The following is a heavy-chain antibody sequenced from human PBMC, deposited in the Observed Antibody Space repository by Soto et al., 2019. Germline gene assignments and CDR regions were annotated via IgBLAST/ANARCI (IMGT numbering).Heavy chain of an antibody. V-gene: IGHV1-8*01. CDR3: ARGLTWLRQMGFDY. CDR2: MNPNSGNT. D-gene: IGHD5-12*01. CDR1: GYTFTSYD. Sequence: QVQLVQSGAEVRKPGASVKVSCKASGYTFTSYDINWVRQATGQGLEWMGWMNPNSGNTGYAQKFQGRVTMTRNTSISTAYMELSSLRSEDTAVYYCARGLTWLRQMGFDYWGQGTLVTVSS. J-gene: IGHJ4*02.